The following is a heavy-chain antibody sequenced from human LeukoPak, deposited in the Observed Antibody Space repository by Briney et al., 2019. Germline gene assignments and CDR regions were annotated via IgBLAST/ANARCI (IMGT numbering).Heavy chain of an antibody. V-gene: IGHV4-59*01. Sequence: SETLSLTCTVSGGSLSGYYGSWVWHPPGKGLECGWYIYYSGSTNFNPSLKSRVTISVDTSKSQLSLKLSSVTAANTAVNYCASFPSYSSSWYNHYYYGMDVWGQGTTVTVSS. D-gene: IGHD6-13*01. J-gene: IGHJ6*02. CDR2: IYYSGST. CDR1: GGSLSGYY. CDR3: ASFPSYSSSWYNHYYYGMDV.